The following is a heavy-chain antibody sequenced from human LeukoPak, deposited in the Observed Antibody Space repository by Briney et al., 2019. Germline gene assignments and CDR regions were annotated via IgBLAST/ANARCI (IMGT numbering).Heavy chain of an antibody. D-gene: IGHD2-2*01. CDR1: GFTFSSYA. CDR2: ISGSGGST. CDR3: AKDRHAPGRYCSSTSCFPFDS. J-gene: IGHJ5*01. V-gene: IGHV3-23*01. Sequence: GGSLRLSCVVSGFTFSSYAMSWVRQAPGKGLEWVSGISGSGGSTYYADSVKGRFTISRDNTKNTLYLQMNSLRAEDTAVYYCAKDRHAPGRYCSSTSCFPFDSWGQGALVTVSS.